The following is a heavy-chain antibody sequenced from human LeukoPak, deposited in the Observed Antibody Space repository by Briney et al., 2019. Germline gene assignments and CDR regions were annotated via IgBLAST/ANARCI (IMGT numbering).Heavy chain of an antibody. CDR2: TYYRSTWYN. CDR3: AKRLTQYDCFDP. CDR1: GDSVSSNGVT. J-gene: IGHJ5*02. D-gene: IGHD2-2*01. V-gene: IGHV6-1*01. Sequence: SQTLSLTCAISGDSVSSNGVTWNWIRQSPSRGLEWLGRTYYRSTWYNDYAVSVRGRITVNPDTSKNQFSLHLNSVTPEDTAVYYCAKRLTQYDCFDPWGQGILVTVSS.